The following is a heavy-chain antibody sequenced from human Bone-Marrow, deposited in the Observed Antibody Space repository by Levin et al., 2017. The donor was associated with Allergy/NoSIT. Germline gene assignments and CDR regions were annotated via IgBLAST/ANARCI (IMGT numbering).Heavy chain of an antibody. CDR2: IWYDGSHE. CDR1: GFIFSRYA. V-gene: IGHV3-33*01. D-gene: IGHD3-16*01. Sequence: LSLTCAASGFIFSRYAIHWVRQAPGKGLEWVAVIWYDGSHEYYADSVKGRFTISRDNSKNTLYLQMDSLRAEDTAVYYCASEARQHLLQGGYWGQGTLVSVSS. CDR3: ASEARQHLLQGGY. J-gene: IGHJ4*02.